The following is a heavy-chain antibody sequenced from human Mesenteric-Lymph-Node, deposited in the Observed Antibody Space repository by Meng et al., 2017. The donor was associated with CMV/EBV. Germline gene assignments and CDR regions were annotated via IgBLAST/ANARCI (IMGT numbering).Heavy chain of an antibody. Sequence: GGLRLSCAASGFTLSTYWMHWVRQTPGQGLVWVSRVYTDGTSIGYADAVKGRFTISRDNAKNTLYLQMNGLRAEDTAVYYCARGQAAGGYVYIDHWGQGTLVTVSS. J-gene: IGHJ4*02. V-gene: IGHV3-74*01. D-gene: IGHD5-12*01. CDR3: ARGQAAGGYVYIDH. CDR2: VYTDGTSI. CDR1: GFTLSTYW.